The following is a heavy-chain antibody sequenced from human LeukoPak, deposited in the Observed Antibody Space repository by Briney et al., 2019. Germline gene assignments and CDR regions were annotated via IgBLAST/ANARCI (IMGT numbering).Heavy chain of an antibody. CDR1: GGSIRSYY. J-gene: IGHJ4*02. CDR2: MYYSGGT. CDR3: ASGSYYFDY. Sequence: PSETLSLTCTVSGGSIRSYYWSWMRQPPGKGLEWIGYMYYSGGTKYNPSLKSRATISVDTSKNQFSLKLSSVTAADTAVYYCASGSYYFDYWGQGTLVTVSS. D-gene: IGHD1-26*01. V-gene: IGHV4-59*08.